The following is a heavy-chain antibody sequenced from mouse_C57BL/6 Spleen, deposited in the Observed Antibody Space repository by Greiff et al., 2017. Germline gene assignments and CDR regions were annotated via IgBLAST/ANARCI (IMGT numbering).Heavy chain of an antibody. CDR2: INPGNGGT. CDR3: ARGDDGYLAWFAC. V-gene: IGHV1-53*01. J-gene: IGHJ3*01. CDR1: GYTFTSYW. Sequence: QVQLQQSGTELVKPGASVKLSCKASGYTFTSYWMHWVKQRPGQGLEWIGNINPGNGGTNYNEKFKSKATLTVDKSSSTAYMQLSSLSSEDSAVYYCARGDDGYLAWFACWGQGTLVTVSA. D-gene: IGHD2-3*01.